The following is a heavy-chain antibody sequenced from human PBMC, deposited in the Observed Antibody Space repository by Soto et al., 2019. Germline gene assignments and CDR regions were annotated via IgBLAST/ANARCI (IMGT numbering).Heavy chain of an antibody. V-gene: IGHV1-69*13. Sequence: SVKVSCKASGGTFSSYAIGWVRQAPGQGLEWMGGIIPIFGTANYAQKFQGRVTITADESTSTAYMELSSLRSEDTAVYYCARDLSRKRWLQPRGYYYGMDVWGQGTTVTVSS. D-gene: IGHD5-12*01. CDR2: IIPIFGTA. CDR1: GGTFSSYA. CDR3: ARDLSRKRWLQPRGYYYGMDV. J-gene: IGHJ6*02.